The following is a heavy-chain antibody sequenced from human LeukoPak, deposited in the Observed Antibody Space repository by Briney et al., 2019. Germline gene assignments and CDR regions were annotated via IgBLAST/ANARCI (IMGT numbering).Heavy chain of an antibody. J-gene: IGHJ4*02. CDR3: ARVYGYGMRWSDY. Sequence: ASVKVSCKASGYTFTSYYMHWVRQAPGQGLEWMGWINPNSGGTNYAQKFQGRVTMTRDTSISTAYMELSRLRSDDTAVYCCARVYGYGMRWSDYWGQGTLVTVSS. V-gene: IGHV1-2*02. CDR2: INPNSGGT. CDR1: GYTFTSYY. D-gene: IGHD5-12*01.